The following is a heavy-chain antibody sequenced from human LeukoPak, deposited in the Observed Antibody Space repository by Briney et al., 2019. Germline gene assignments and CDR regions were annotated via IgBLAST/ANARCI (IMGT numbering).Heavy chain of an antibody. Sequence: GASVKVSCKASGYTFTGYYMHWVRQAPGQGLEWMGWINPNSGGTNYAQKFQGRVTMTRDTSISTAYMELSRLRSDDTAVYYCARGTYGSSSWYENYYYYHYMDVWGKGTTVTVSS. J-gene: IGHJ6*03. CDR1: GYTFTGYY. CDR2: INPNSGGT. CDR3: ARGTYGSSSWYENYYYYHYMDV. V-gene: IGHV1-2*02. D-gene: IGHD6-13*01.